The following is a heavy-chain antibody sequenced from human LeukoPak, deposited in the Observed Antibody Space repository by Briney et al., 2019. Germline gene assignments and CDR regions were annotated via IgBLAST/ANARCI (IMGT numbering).Heavy chain of an antibody. D-gene: IGHD6-6*01. J-gene: IGHJ4*02. V-gene: IGHV3-64*01. CDR3: ARPSISSGNLFDY. Sequence: PGGSLRLSCAASGFTFSSYAMHWVRQAPGKGLEYVSVVSINGSSTYYANYVKGRFTISRDNSKNTLYLQMGSLRAEDMAVYYCARPSISSGNLFDYWGQGTLVTVSS. CDR1: GFTFSSYA. CDR2: VSINGSST.